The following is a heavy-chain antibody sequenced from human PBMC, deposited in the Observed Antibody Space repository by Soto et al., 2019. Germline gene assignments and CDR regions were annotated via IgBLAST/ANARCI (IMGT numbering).Heavy chain of an antibody. CDR3: ARALGSPWIQLKFDY. V-gene: IGHV1-3*01. CDR1: GYTFNVYA. D-gene: IGHD1-1*01. J-gene: IGHJ4*02. Sequence: QVQLVQSGAEVKQPGASVKVSCEASGYTFNVYAIHWVRQAPGQRLEWMGWIGASGNKRFSEKFQVRVTLTRDASAKTAYMEVSSPRSEDTAVYYCARALGSPWIQLKFDYWGQGPLVTVSS. CDR2: IGASGNK.